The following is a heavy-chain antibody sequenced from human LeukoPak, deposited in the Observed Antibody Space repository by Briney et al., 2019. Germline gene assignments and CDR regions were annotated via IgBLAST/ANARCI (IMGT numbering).Heavy chain of an antibody. Sequence: SETLSLTCTVSGGSISSSSYYWGWIRQPPGKGLEWIGSIYYSGSTYYNPSLKSRVTISVDTSKNQFSLKLRSVTAADTAVYYCARDQGTGGSYYSHFDYWGQGTLVTVSS. CDR3: ARDQGTGGSYYSHFDY. CDR1: GGSISSSSYY. J-gene: IGHJ4*02. D-gene: IGHD1-26*01. CDR2: IYYSGST. V-gene: IGHV4-39*07.